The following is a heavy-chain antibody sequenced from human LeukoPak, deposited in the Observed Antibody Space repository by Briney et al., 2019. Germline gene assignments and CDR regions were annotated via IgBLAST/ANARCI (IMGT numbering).Heavy chain of an antibody. CDR3: ARGGSYLSAFDI. CDR2: IYSGGST. J-gene: IGHJ3*02. Sequence: GGSLRLSCAASGFTFSSYAMSWVSQAPGKGLEWVSIIYSGGSTFYADSVKGRFTISRDNSKNTLYLQMNSLRAEDTAVYYCARGGSYLSAFDIWGQGTMVTVSS. CDR1: GFTFSSYA. D-gene: IGHD1-26*01. V-gene: IGHV3-53*01.